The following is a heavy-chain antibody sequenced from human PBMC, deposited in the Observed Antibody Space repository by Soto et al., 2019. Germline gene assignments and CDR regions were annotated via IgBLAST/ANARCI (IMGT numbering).Heavy chain of an antibody. CDR3: AATGGNYLGLDV. Sequence: QVRLVQSGSEVKKLGASVKVSCKSSDNTFTHYGINWVRQAPGQGLEWMGWISGYNGNTKYAQKFQDRVTMTADTSTRTAFMEVRSLTSDDTGVYFCAATGGNYLGLDVWGQGTTVTVSS. CDR2: ISGYNGNT. J-gene: IGHJ6*02. CDR1: DNTFTHYG. D-gene: IGHD2-8*02. V-gene: IGHV1-18*01.